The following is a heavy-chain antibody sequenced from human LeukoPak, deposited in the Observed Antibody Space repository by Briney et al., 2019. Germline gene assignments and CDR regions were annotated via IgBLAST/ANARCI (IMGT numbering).Heavy chain of an antibody. CDR2: INPNSGGT. CDR3: ARLSSDTRITMTSIDY. D-gene: IGHD3-22*01. CDR1: GYTFTGYY. J-gene: IGHJ4*02. Sequence: GASVKVSCKASGYTFTGYYMHWVRQAPGQGLEWMGWINPNSGGTNYAQKFQGRVTMTRDTSTSTAYMELRSLRSDDTAVYYCARLSSDTRITMTSIDYWGQGTLVTVSS. V-gene: IGHV1-2*02.